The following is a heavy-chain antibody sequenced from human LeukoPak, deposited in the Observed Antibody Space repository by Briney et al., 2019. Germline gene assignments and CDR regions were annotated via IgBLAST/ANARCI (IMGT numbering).Heavy chain of an antibody. CDR3: AKRAAGTPLGTFDC. CDR2: IDSGGGDT. V-gene: IGHV3-23*01. J-gene: IGHJ4*02. CDR1: GFTFSSHA. Sequence: GGSLRLSCAASGFTFSSHAMGWVRQAPGKGLEWVTAIDSGGGDTYYADSVKGRFTISRDNSKNTLYLQMNGLRAGDTAVYYCAKRAAGTPLGTFDCWGQGTLVTVSS. D-gene: IGHD1/OR15-1a*01.